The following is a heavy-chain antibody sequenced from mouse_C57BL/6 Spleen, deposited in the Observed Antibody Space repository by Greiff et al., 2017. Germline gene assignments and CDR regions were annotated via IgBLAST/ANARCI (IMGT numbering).Heavy chain of an antibody. CDR2: FHPYNDDT. CDR1: GYTFTTYP. V-gene: IGHV1-47*01. Sequence: QVQLQQSGAELVKPGASVKMSCKASGYTFTTYPIEWMKQNHGKSLEWIGNFHPYNDDTKYNEKFKGKATLTVEKSSSTVYLELSRLTSDDSAVYYCARGKSIYYDSYWYFDVWGTGTTVTVSS. CDR3: ARGKSIYYDSYWYFDV. D-gene: IGHD2-4*01. J-gene: IGHJ1*03.